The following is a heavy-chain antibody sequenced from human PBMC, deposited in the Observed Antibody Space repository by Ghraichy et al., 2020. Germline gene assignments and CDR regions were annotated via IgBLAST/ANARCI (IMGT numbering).Heavy chain of an antibody. D-gene: IGHD6-6*01. CDR3: AASSIAGGGQYGMDV. V-gene: IGHV1-69*13. CDR2: IIPIFGTA. CDR1: GGTFSSYA. J-gene: IGHJ6*02. Sequence: SVKVSCKASGGTFSSYAISWVRQAPGQGLEWMGGIIPIFGTANYAQKFQGRVTITADESTSTAYMELSSLRSEDTAVYYCAASSIAGGGQYGMDVWGQGTTVTVSS.